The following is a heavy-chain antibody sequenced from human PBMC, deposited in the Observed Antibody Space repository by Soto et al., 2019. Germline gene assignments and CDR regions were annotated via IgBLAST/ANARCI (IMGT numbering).Heavy chain of an antibody. J-gene: IGHJ6*02. CDR2: ISYDGSNK. V-gene: IGHV3-30*18. CDR3: AKDLLPGQLFYYYGMDV. CDR1: GFTFSSYG. Sequence: QVQLVESGGGVVQPGRSLRLSCAASGFTFSSYGMHWVRQAPGKGLEWVAVISYDGSNKYYADSVKGRFTISRDNSKNTLYLQMNSVRAEDTAVYYCAKDLLPGQLFYYYGMDVWGQGTTVTVSS. D-gene: IGHD5-18*01.